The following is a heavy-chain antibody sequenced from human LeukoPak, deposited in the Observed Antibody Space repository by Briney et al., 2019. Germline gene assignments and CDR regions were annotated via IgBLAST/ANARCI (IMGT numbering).Heavy chain of an antibody. V-gene: IGHV4-59*08. D-gene: IGHD2-21*02. Sequence: SETLSLTCTVSGGSISAYYWSWIRQPPGKGLEWIGYIHYTGSTNYNPSLKSRVTISLDTSKNQFSLKLSSVTAADTAVYYCARVDRLDNVVVTGLDAFDIWGQGTMVTVSS. CDR2: IHYTGST. J-gene: IGHJ3*02. CDR3: ARVDRLDNVVVTGLDAFDI. CDR1: GGSISAYY.